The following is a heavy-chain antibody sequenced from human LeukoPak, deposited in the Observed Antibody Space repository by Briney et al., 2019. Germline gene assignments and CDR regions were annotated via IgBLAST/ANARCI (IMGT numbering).Heavy chain of an antibody. CDR3: ARHRTYYYDSSGFSNPCDI. CDR2: IYYSGST. J-gene: IGHJ3*02. D-gene: IGHD3-22*01. CDR1: GGSISSSSYY. V-gene: IGHV4-39*01. Sequence: SETLSLTCTVSGGSISSSSYYWGWIRQPPGEGLEWIGSIYYSGSTYYNPSLKSRVTISVDTSKNQFSLKLSSVTAADTAVYYGARHRTYYYDSSGFSNPCDIWGQETMVTVSS.